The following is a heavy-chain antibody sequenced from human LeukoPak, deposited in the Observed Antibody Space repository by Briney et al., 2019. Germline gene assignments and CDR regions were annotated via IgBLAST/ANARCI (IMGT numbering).Heavy chain of an antibody. D-gene: IGHD6-13*01. J-gene: IGHJ3*02. CDR3: AREGQQHTRAFDI. Sequence: GASVKVSCKASGGTFSSYAISWVRQAPGQGLEWMGGIIPIFGTANYAQKFQGRVTITADESTSTAYMELSSLRSEDTAVYYCAREGQQHTRAFDIWGQGTMVTVSS. V-gene: IGHV1-69*13. CDR1: GGTFSSYA. CDR2: IIPIFGTA.